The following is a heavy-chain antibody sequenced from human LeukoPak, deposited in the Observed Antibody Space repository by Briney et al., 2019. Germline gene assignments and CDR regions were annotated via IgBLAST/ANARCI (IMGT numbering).Heavy chain of an antibody. Sequence: GGSLRLSCAASGFTFDDYAMHWVRQAPGKGLEWVSGISWNSGSIGYADSVKGRFTISRDNAKNSLYLQMNSLRAEDTALYYCAKGDSSGCSEHYFDYWGQGTLVTVSS. CDR1: GFTFDDYA. CDR2: ISWNSGSI. J-gene: IGHJ4*02. V-gene: IGHV3-9*01. D-gene: IGHD6-19*01. CDR3: AKGDSSGCSEHYFDY.